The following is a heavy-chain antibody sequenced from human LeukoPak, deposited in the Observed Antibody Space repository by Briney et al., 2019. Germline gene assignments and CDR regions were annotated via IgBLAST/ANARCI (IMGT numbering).Heavy chain of an antibody. D-gene: IGHD4-17*01. Sequence: NSGGSLRLSCATSGFTFMSYTMNWIRQAPGKGLEWVSSISGSSTYIYYADSVKGRFTISRDYAKNSVHLQMNSLRAEDTAVYYCAREPPSTVLNWFDPWGQGTLVIVSS. CDR3: AREPPSTVLNWFDP. V-gene: IGHV3-21*01. J-gene: IGHJ5*02. CDR2: ISGSSTYI. CDR1: GFTFMSYT.